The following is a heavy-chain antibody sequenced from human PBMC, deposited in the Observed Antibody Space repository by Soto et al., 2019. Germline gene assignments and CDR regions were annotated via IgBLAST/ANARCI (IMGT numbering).Heavy chain of an antibody. J-gene: IGHJ3*02. CDR3: ASFNYYDSSGYYISSDAFDI. D-gene: IGHD3-22*01. Sequence: PGESLKISCKGSGYSFTSYWIGWVRQMPGKGLEWMGIIYPGDSDTRYSPSFQGQVTISADKSISTAYLQWSSLKASDTAMYYCASFNYYDSSGYYISSDAFDIWGQGTMVTVSS. CDR2: IYPGDSDT. CDR1: GYSFTSYW. V-gene: IGHV5-51*01.